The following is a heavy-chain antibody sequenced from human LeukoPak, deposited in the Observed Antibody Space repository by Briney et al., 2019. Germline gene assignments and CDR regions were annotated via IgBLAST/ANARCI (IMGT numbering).Heavy chain of an antibody. J-gene: IGHJ4*02. CDR3: ASRGGGSFDY. Sequence: GESLKISCKGSGSIFTSYWIGWVRQLPGQGLEWMGIIYPGDSDTRYSPSFQGQVTISADKSISAAYLQWSSLKASDSAMYYCASRGGGSFDYWGQGTLVTVSS. CDR1: GSIFTSYW. V-gene: IGHV5-51*01. CDR2: IYPGDSDT. D-gene: IGHD1-26*01.